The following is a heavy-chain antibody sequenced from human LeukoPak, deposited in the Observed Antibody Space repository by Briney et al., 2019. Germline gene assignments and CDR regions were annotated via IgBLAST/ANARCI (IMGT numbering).Heavy chain of an antibody. Sequence: SETLSLTCTVSGDSINDYYWSWIRQPPGKGLEWIGYIYPSGSTIYNPSLKSQVTISVDTSKNQFTLKLSSVTAADTAVYFCARHRRGSYFVLEHWGQGALVTVSS. CDR2: IYPSGST. CDR1: GDSINDYY. D-gene: IGHD1-26*01. CDR3: ARHRRGSYFVLEH. V-gene: IGHV4-4*09. J-gene: IGHJ1*01.